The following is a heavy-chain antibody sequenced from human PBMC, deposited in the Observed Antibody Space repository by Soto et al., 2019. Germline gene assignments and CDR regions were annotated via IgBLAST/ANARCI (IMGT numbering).Heavy chain of an antibody. J-gene: IGHJ4*02. V-gene: IGHV4-39*01. D-gene: IGHD2-21*02. Sequence: SLTYIVSGESISSSSYYWCWIRQPPGKGLEWIGSIYYSGRTYYNPSFKSRVTISIDTSKNQFSLKLSSVTATDTAVYYCARQRTTVVTQAYFDHWGQGALVTVSS. CDR1: GESISSSSYY. CDR3: ARQRTTVVTQAYFDH. CDR2: IYYSGRT.